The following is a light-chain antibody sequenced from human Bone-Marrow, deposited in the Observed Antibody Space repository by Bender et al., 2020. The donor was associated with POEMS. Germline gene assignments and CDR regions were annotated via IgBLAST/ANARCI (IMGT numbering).Light chain of an antibody. CDR2: EVN. J-gene: IGLJ1*01. CDR3: CSYAGTSPVYV. CDR1: SSDVGNYNV. Sequence: QSALTQPASVSGSPGQSITISCTGSSSDVGNYNVVSWYQHHPGKAPKVIIYEVNKRPSGVSNRFSGSKSGNTASLTISGLQAEDEADYYCCSYAGTSPVYVFGTGTRVTVL. V-gene: IGLV2-23*02.